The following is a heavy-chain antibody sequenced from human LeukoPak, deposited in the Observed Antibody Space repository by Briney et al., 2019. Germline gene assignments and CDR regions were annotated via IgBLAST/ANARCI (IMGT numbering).Heavy chain of an antibody. J-gene: IGHJ4*02. V-gene: IGHV3-30*02. CDR2: ISHDGTVQ. D-gene: IGHD6-13*01. CDR3: ARVGGSSWYPYYFDY. CDR1: DFTFSSYG. Sequence: PGGSLRLSCAASDFTFSSYGMHWVRQAPGKGLECVAFISHDGTVQKFADSVKGRFTISRDNSKNILNLRLDSLRPEDTAVYYCARVGGSSWYPYYFDYWGQGTLVTVSS.